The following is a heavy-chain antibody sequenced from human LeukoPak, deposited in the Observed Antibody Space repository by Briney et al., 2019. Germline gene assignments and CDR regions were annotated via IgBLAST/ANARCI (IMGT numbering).Heavy chain of an antibody. J-gene: IGHJ6*03. CDR3: ARNREYYYYMDV. D-gene: IGHD1-26*01. CDR1: GFTFSNYW. Sequence: GGSLRLSCAASGFTFSNYWMSWVRQAPGKGPEWVANIKQDGSERYYVDSVKGRFTISRDNAKNSLSLQMNSLRVEDTAVYYCARNREYYYYMDVWGKGTTVTVSS. V-gene: IGHV3-7*01. CDR2: IKQDGSER.